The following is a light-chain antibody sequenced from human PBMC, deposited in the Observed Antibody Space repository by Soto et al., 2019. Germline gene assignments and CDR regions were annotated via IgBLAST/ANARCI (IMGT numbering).Light chain of an antibody. CDR3: QHYSTVWA. CDR2: DAS. Sequence: DIQMTQSPSTLSSSVGDRVTITCRASQSISRGLAWYQQKPGKAPNVLIYDASTLESGVPSRFSGSGSGTEFTLTISSLQPEDFPTYYCQHYSTVWAFGQGTKVDMK. J-gene: IGKJ1*01. V-gene: IGKV1-5*01. CDR1: QSISRG.